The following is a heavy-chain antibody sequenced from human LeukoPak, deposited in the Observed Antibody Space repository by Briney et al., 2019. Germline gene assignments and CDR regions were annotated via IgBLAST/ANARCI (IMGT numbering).Heavy chain of an antibody. Sequence: GGSLRLSCAASGFTFSSYGMHWVRQAPGKGLEWVAFIRYDGSNKYYADSVKGRFTISRDSSKNTLYLQMNSLRAEDTAVYYCAKGSRCSSTSCYMFDFDYWGQGTLVTVSS. V-gene: IGHV3-30*02. J-gene: IGHJ4*02. D-gene: IGHD2-2*02. CDR2: IRYDGSNK. CDR3: AKGSRCSSTSCYMFDFDY. CDR1: GFTFSSYG.